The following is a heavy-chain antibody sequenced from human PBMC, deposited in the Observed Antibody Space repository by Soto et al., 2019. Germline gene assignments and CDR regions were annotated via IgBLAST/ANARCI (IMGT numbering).Heavy chain of an antibody. D-gene: IGHD4-17*01. CDR3: AHSGDYPAFDI. CDR1: GFSLITYGVG. Sequence: SGPTLVNPTQTLTLTCSCSGFSLITYGVGVGWIRQPPGKALEWLALIYWDDDKRYSPSLKSRLTITRDTSKNQVVLTMTNMEPVDTATYYCAHSGDYPAFDIWGQGTLVTVSS. CDR2: IYWDDDK. J-gene: IGHJ3*02. V-gene: IGHV2-5*02.